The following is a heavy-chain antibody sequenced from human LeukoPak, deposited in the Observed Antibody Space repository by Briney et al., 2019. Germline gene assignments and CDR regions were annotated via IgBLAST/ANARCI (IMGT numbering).Heavy chain of an antibody. Sequence: PGGSLRLSCAASRFNFNSFVMGWVRQPPGKGLEWVSSISTSSGYIFYADSLKGRVTISRDNAKNSLYLQMNSLRAEDTAVYYCVRGKKPGWDMSYFDYWGQGILVTVTS. CDR1: RFNFNSFV. V-gene: IGHV3-21*06. D-gene: IGHD1-14*01. CDR2: ISTSSGYI. CDR3: VRGKKPGWDMSYFDY. J-gene: IGHJ4*02.